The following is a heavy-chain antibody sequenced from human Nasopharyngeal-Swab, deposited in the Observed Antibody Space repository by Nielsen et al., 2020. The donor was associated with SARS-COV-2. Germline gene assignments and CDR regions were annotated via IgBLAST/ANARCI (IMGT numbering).Heavy chain of an antibody. CDR1: GFTFSSYS. J-gene: IGHJ4*02. CDR3: AREVTIFYFDY. CDR2: ISSSSSYI. Sequence: GGSLRLSCAASGFTFSSYSMNWVRQAPGKGLEWVSSISSSSSYIYYADSVKGRFTISRDNAKNSLYLQMNSLRAEDTAVYYCAREVTIFYFDYWGQGTLVTVSS. D-gene: IGHD2-21*02. V-gene: IGHV3-21*01.